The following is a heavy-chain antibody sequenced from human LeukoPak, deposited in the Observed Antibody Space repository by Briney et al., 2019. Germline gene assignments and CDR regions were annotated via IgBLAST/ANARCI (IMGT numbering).Heavy chain of an antibody. V-gene: IGHV3-30*18. CDR3: AQDLPADPGWGWYRVRFIFHS. CDR2: ISDDGSNQ. J-gene: IGHJ4*02. D-gene: IGHD6-19*01. CDR1: GFSFSDYG. Sequence: GGSLRLSSEGSGFSFSDYGMHWVREAPGKGLEWVAVISDDGSNQYFANSVEGRFAISRDNSKDTVYLHMNGVRPEDTAVYFCAQDLPADPGWGWYRVRFIFHSWGQGTLVTVSA.